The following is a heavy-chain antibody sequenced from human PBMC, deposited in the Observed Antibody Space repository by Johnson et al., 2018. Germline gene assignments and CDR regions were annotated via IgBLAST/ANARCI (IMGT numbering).Heavy chain of an antibody. Sequence: VQLVESGGGVVQPGRSLRLSCAASGFTFSSYGMHWVCQAPGKGLEWVAVISYDGSNKYYADSVKGRFTISRDNSKKTLYLQMNSLRAEDTAVYYCARDLLDGYNYYYGMDVWGQGTTVTVSS. CDR3: ARDLLDGYNYYYGMDV. CDR1: GFTFSSYG. D-gene: IGHD5-24*01. V-gene: IGHV3-30*03. CDR2: ISYDGSNK. J-gene: IGHJ6*02.